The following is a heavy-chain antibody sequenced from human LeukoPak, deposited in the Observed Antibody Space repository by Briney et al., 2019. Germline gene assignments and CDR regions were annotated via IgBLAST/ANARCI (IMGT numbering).Heavy chain of an antibody. D-gene: IGHD6-19*01. CDR1: GFTFDTYW. V-gene: IGHV3-7*01. Sequence: GGSLRLSCAASGFTFDTYWMSWVRQAPGKGLEWVANIKKDGSEKYYVDSVKGRFTISRDNAKNSLYLQMNSLRAEDTAVYYCARGYSSGWWDYFDYWGQGTLVTVSS. CDR2: IKKDGSEK. J-gene: IGHJ4*02. CDR3: ARGYSSGWWDYFDY.